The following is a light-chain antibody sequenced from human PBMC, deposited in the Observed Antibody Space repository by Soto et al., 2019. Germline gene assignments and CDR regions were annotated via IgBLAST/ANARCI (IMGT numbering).Light chain of an antibody. CDR1: SSDVGGYNY. J-gene: IGLJ1*01. CDR2: EVN. V-gene: IGLV2-8*01. Sequence: QSVLTQPPSASGSPGQSVTISCTGTSSDVGGYNYVSWYQQHPGKAPKLIIYEVNKWPSGVPDRFSGSKSGNTASLTVSGLQAEDEADYYCSSYAGSNNFVFGTGTKVTVL. CDR3: SSYAGSNNFV.